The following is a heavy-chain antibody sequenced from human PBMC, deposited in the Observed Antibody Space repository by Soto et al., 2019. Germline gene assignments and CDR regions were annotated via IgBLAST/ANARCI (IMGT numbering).Heavy chain of an antibody. D-gene: IGHD3-22*01. Sequence: VQLLESGGGLVQPGGSLRLSCAASGFTFINYAMTWVRQAPGKGLEWVSAISGGGSSTYYADSVKGRFTISRDNSKNTLYLQMDSLRAEDTAVYYCSKDMILCNWGQGILVTVSS. CDR3: SKDMILCN. CDR2: ISGGGSST. J-gene: IGHJ4*02. CDR1: GFTFINYA. V-gene: IGHV3-23*01.